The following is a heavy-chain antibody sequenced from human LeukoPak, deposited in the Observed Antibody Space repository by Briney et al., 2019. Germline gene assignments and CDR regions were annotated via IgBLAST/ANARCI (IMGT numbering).Heavy chain of an antibody. V-gene: IGHV1-18*01. CDR3: ARDQGYCGGDCRDAFDI. Sequence: ASVKVSCKASGYTFTSYGISWVRQAPGQGLEWMGWISAYNGNTNYAQKLQGRVTMTTDTSTSTAYVELRSLRSDDTAVYYCARDQGYCGGDCRDAFDIWGQGTMVTVSS. CDR2: ISAYNGNT. J-gene: IGHJ3*02. D-gene: IGHD2-21*02. CDR1: GYTFTSYG.